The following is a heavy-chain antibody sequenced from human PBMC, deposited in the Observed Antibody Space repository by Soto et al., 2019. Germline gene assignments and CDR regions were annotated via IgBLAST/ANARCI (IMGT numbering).Heavy chain of an antibody. J-gene: IGHJ6*03. CDR1: GYTFTSYG. CDR3: ARLAAAGTFLWYYYMDV. V-gene: IGHV1-18*01. Sequence: ASVKVSCKASGYTFTSYGISWVRQAPGQGLEWMGWISAYNGNTNYAQKLQGRVTMTTDTSTSTAYMELRSLRSDDTAVYYCARLAAAGTFLWYYYMDVWGKGTTVTVSS. D-gene: IGHD6-13*01. CDR2: ISAYNGNT.